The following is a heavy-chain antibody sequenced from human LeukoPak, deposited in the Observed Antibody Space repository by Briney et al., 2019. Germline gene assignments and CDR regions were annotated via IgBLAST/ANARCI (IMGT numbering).Heavy chain of an antibody. CDR3: AIDSSIFSLYSSSSGFFDY. V-gene: IGHV6-1*01. D-gene: IGHD6-6*01. CDR2: TYYRSKWYN. J-gene: IGHJ4*02. CDR1: GDSFSSNSAA. Sequence: SQTLSLTCAISGDSFSSNSAAWHWLRQSPSRGLEWLGRTYYRSKWYNDYAVSVKSLITINPDTSKNQFSLQLNSVTPEATAVYYCAIDSSIFSLYSSSSGFFDYWGQGTLVTVSS.